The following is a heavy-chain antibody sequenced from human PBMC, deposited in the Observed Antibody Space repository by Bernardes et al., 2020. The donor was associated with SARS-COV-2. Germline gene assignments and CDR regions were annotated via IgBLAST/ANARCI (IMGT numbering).Heavy chain of an antibody. CDR1: GYTFTAYD. CDR3: AIIMVGPTNYYYYYGMDV. D-gene: IGHD1-26*01. V-gene: IGHV1-8*01. CDR2: MTPNSGNT. J-gene: IGHJ6*02. Sequence: ASVTVSCKASGYTFTAYDISWVRQATGQGLEWMGWMTPNSGNTGYAQKFQGRVTMTRDTSISTAYMELSSLTSDDTAVYFCAIIMVGPTNYYYYYGMDVWGQGTTVTVSS.